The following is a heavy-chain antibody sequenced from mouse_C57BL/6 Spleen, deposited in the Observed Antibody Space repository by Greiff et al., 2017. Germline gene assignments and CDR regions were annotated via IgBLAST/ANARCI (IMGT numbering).Heavy chain of an antibody. CDR2: IDPNSGGT. D-gene: IGHD2-3*01. J-gene: IGHJ4*01. V-gene: IGHV1-72*01. Sequence: QVQLQQPGAELVKPGASVKLSCKASGYTFTSYWMHWVKQRPGRGLEWIGRIDPNSGGTKYNEKFKSKATLTVDKPSSAAYMQLSILTSEEAAVYYCARSDGYYLYAMDYGGQGTSVTVSS. CDR1: GYTFTSYW. CDR3: ARSDGYYLYAMDY.